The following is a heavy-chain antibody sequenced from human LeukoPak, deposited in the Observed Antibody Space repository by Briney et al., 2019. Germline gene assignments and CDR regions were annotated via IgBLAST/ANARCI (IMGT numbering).Heavy chain of an antibody. CDR2: ISGSGGST. CDR3: AKGMRPVYYYYYMDV. Sequence: GGSLRLSCAASGFTFSSYAMSWVRQAPGKGLEWVSAISGSGGSTYYADSVKGRFTISRDNSKNTLYLQMNSLRAEDTAVYYCAKGMRPVYYYYYMDVWGKGTTVTVSS. V-gene: IGHV3-23*01. J-gene: IGHJ6*03. CDR1: GFTFSSYA.